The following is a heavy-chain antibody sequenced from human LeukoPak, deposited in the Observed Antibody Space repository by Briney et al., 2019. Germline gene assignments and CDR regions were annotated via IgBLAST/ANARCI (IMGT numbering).Heavy chain of an antibody. D-gene: IGHD2-15*01. CDR1: GYSISSGYY. CDR3: ARDLCSGGSCYSWVY. Sequence: SETLSLTCTVSGYSISSGYYWGWIRQPPGKGLEWMGIIYHSGSTYYNPSLKSRVTISVDTSKNQFSLKLSSVTAADTAVYYCARDLCSGGSCYSWVYWGQGTLVTVSS. J-gene: IGHJ4*02. CDR2: IYHSGST. V-gene: IGHV4-38-2*02.